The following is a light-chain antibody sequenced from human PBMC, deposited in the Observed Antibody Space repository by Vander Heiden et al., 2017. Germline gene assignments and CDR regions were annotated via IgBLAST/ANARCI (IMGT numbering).Light chain of an antibody. CDR1: QSLFFRSDDKNY. CDR2: WAS. CDR3: QQDDSTPWT. Sequence: DTVMTQSPDSLAVSLGERATITCRSSQSLFFRSDDKNYLAWFQQNAGQPPKQLIYWASFREPGVPDRLLGRGSGTDFTLTIISLQPEDVAVYYCQQDDSTPWTFGQGTKVEVK. V-gene: IGKV4-1*01. J-gene: IGKJ1*01.